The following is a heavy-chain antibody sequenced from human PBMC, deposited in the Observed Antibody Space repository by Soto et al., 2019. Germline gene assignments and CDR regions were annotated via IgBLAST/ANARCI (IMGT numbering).Heavy chain of an antibody. CDR1: GHTLTEFS. J-gene: IGHJ4*02. D-gene: IGHD1-1*01. V-gene: IGHV1-24*01. Sequence: QVHLVQSGAEVKKPGASVKVSCKVSGHTLTEFSMHWVRQAPGKGLEWMGGFDPEDGEIMYAQKFQGRVTMTDDTSADSAYMELSSLRSEDTAVYYCAAGGTRWLPSPFDYWGQGTLVTVSS. CDR3: AAGGTRWLPSPFDY. CDR2: FDPEDGEI.